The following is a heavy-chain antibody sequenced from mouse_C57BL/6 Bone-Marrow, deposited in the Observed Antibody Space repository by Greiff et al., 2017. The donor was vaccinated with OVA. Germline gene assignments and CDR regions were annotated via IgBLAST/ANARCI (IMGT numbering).Heavy chain of an antibody. J-gene: IGHJ2*01. D-gene: IGHD1-1*01. CDR3: ARSPHYYGSPFDY. V-gene: IGHV1-81*01. CDR2: IYPRSGST. Sequence: QVQLKQSGAELARPGASVKLSCKASGYTFTSYGISWVKQRTGQGLEWIGEIYPRSGSTYYNEKFKGTATLTADKSSSTAYMELRSLTSEDSAVYFCARSPHYYGSPFDYWGQGTTLTVSS. CDR1: GYTFTSYG.